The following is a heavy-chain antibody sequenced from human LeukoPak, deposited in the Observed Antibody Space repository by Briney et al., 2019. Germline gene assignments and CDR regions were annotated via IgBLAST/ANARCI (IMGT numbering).Heavy chain of an antibody. V-gene: IGHV1-2*02. J-gene: IGHJ4*02. CDR2: INPNSGGT. CDR1: GYTFTGYY. CDR3: ARGYYGLGYCSSTSCHFNDFDY. Sequence: GASVKVSCKASGYTFTGYYMHWVRQAPGQGLEWMGWINPNSGGTNYAQKFQGRVTMARDTSISTAYMELSRLRSDDTAVYYCARGYYGLGYCSSTSCHFNDFDYWGQGTLVTVSS. D-gene: IGHD2-2*01.